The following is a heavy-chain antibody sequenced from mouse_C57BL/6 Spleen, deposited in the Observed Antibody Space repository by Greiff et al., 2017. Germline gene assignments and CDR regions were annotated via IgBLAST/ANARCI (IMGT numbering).Heavy chain of an antibody. CDR3: AKNGEEVYFDY. CDR1: GFSLTSYG. J-gene: IGHJ2*01. V-gene: IGHV2-5*01. Sequence: QVQLQQSGPGLVQPSQSLSITCTVSGFSLTSYGVHWVRQSTGKGLEWLGVIWRGGITDYNAAFMSRLSITKDNSKSQRFFKMNNLQADDTAINYCAKNGEEVYFDYWGQGTTLTVSS. CDR2: IWRGGIT.